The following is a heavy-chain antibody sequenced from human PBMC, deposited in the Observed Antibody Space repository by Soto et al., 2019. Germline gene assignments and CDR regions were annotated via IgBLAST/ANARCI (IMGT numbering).Heavy chain of an antibody. CDR1: GDSISSDY. CDR3: ARTLYSSYSYDGDY. V-gene: IGHV4-59*01. CDR2: IYYSGST. D-gene: IGHD6-6*01. J-gene: IGHJ4*02. Sequence: KPSETLSLTCTVSGDSISSDYWSWIRQPPGKGLEWIGHIYYSGSTNYNPSLKSRVTISVDTSKNQFSLKLSSVTAADTAVYYCARTLYSSYSYDGDYWGQGTLVTVSS.